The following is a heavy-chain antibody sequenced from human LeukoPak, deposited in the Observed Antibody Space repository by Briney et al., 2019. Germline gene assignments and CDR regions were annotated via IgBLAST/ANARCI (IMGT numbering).Heavy chain of an antibody. V-gene: IGHV3-30*02. J-gene: IGHJ5*02. CDR3: AKDQEGSGSYYSFGGLNWFDP. Sequence: PGGSLGLSCAASGFTFSSYGMHWVRQAPGKGLEWVAFIRYDGSNKYYADSVKGRFTISRDNSKNTLYLQMNSLRAEDTAVYYCAKDQEGSGSYYSFGGLNWFDPWGQGTLVTVSS. D-gene: IGHD3-10*01. CDR2: IRYDGSNK. CDR1: GFTFSSYG.